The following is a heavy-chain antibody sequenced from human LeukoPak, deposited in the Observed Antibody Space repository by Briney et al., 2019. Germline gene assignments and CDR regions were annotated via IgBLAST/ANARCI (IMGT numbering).Heavy chain of an antibody. Sequence: SETLSLTCAVYGGSFSGYYWSWIRQPPGKGLEWIGEINHSGSTNYNPSLKSRVTISVDTCKNQFSLKLSSVTAADTAVYYCARGRFYDSSLGIWGQGTMVTVSS. V-gene: IGHV4-34*01. J-gene: IGHJ3*02. CDR1: GGSFSGYY. CDR2: INHSGST. CDR3: ARGRFYDSSLGI. D-gene: IGHD3-22*01.